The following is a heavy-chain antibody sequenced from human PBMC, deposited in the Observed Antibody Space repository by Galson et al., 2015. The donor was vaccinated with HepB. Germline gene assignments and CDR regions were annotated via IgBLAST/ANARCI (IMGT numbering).Heavy chain of an antibody. Sequence: SETLSLTCTVSGGSISSSSSFWVWIRQPPGKGLEWIGSVYYSGNTYYNPSLKSRVTMSVDTSKNQFSLELSSVTAADTAVYYCARHENIIIVSTARGLDYWGQGTLVTVSS. CDR1: GGSISSSSSF. V-gene: IGHV4-39*01. J-gene: IGHJ4*02. D-gene: IGHD2/OR15-2a*01. CDR3: ARHENIIIVSTARGLDY. CDR2: VYYSGNT.